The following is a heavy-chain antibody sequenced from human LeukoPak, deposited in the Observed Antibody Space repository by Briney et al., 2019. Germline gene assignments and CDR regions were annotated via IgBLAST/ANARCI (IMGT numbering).Heavy chain of an antibody. Sequence: GGSLRLSCAASGFTFSSYGMHWVRQAPGKGLEWVAFIRYDGSNKYYADTVKGRFTISRDNSKNTLYLQMNSLRAEDTAVYYCATDAEWFGELEYYFDYWGQGTLVTVSS. CDR3: ATDAEWFGELEYYFDY. CDR2: IRYDGSNK. D-gene: IGHD3-10*01. J-gene: IGHJ4*02. V-gene: IGHV3-30*02. CDR1: GFTFSSYG.